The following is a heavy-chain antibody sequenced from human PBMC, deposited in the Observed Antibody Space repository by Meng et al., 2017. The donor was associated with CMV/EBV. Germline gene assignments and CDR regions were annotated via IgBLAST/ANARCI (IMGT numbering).Heavy chain of an antibody. CDR1: GGSISSATYY. J-gene: IGHJ4*02. D-gene: IGHD5-18*01. CDR3: ARTAMVTRGYPFDY. V-gene: IGHV4-39*01. CDR2: IYHSGSS. Sequence: GSLRLSCTVSGGSISSATYYWGWIRQPPGKGLEWIGNIYHSGSSYYNPSLKSRVTISVDTSKNQFSLKLSSVTAADTAVYYCARTAMVTRGYPFDYWGQGTLVTVSS.